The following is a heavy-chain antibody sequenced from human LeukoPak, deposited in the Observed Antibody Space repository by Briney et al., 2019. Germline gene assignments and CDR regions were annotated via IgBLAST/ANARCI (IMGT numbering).Heavy chain of an antibody. V-gene: IGHV3-9*01. CDR3: VNDFWSGYSDY. J-gene: IGHJ4*02. D-gene: IGHD3-3*01. CDR1: GFTFDDYA. CDR2: IPWNNMSA. Sequence: PGRSLRLSCVASGFTFDDYAMHWVRQVPGRGLEWVSTIPWNNMSAEYADSVKGRFTISRDNAKNSLYLQMNSLRAEDTAVYYCVNDFWSGYSDYWGQGTLVTVSS.